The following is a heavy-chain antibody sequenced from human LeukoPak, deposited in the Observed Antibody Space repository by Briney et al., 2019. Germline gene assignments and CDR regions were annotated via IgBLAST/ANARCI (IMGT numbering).Heavy chain of an antibody. J-gene: IGHJ4*02. D-gene: IGHD6-19*01. Sequence: SQTLSLTCTVSGGSISSGGYYWSWIRQHPGKGLEWIGYIYYSGSTYYNPSLKSRVTISVDTSKNQFSLKLSSVTAADTAVYYCARAVGSSGWYWALDYWGQGTLVTVSS. CDR3: ARAVGSSGWYWALDY. V-gene: IGHV4-31*03. CDR2: IYYSGST. CDR1: GGSISSGGYY.